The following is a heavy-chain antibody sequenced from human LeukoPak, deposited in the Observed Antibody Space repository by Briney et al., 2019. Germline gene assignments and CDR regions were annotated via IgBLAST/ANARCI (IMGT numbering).Heavy chain of an antibody. J-gene: IGHJ6*02. CDR1: GGSFCGYY. CDR3: ARGSPRIAAAGTYYYYGMDV. D-gene: IGHD6-13*01. CDR2: IKHSGRT. V-gene: IGHV4-34*01. Sequence: KSSETLSLTCAVYGGSFCGYYWRWIRQPPGKGLEWIGEIKHSGRTNYNPSLKSRVTISVDTSQIQFSLKLSSVTAADTSVYYCARGSPRIAAAGTYYYYGMDVWGQGTTVTVSS.